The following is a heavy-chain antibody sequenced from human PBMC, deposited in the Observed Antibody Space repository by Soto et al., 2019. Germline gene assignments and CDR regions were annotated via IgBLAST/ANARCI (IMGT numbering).Heavy chain of an antibody. V-gene: IGHV1-69*06. CDR3: ARDPGKGWGGLFVDKNYYYYGMDV. D-gene: IGHD3-16*01. J-gene: IGHJ6*02. Sequence: QVQLVQSGAEVKKPGSSVKVSCKASGDTFSSYTISWVRQAPGQGLEWMGGIMPMFGTANYAQKFLGRVTITADKSTSTAYMQLSSLRSEDTAVYYCARDPGKGWGGLFVDKNYYYYGMDVWGQGTTVTVSS. CDR2: IMPMFGTA. CDR1: GDTFSSYT.